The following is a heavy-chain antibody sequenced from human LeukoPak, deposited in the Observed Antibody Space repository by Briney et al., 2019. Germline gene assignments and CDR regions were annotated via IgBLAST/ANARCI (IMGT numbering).Heavy chain of an antibody. CDR2: IYYSGST. D-gene: IGHD1-26*01. V-gene: IGHV4-59*08. CDR1: GGSISRYY. CDR3: ARQSFAPFQVGPETPIES. J-gene: IGHJ4*02. Sequence: SETLSLTCTVSGGSISRYYWSWIRQPPGRGLEWIGYIYYSGSTNYNPSLKSRVTISVDTSKNQFSLKLTSVTAADTAVYYCARQSFAPFQVGPETPIESWGQGTLVTVSS.